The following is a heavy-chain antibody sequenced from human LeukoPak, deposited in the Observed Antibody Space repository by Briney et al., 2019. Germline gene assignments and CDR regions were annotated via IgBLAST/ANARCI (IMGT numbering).Heavy chain of an antibody. Sequence: GASVKVSCKASGYTFTSYGISWVRPAPGQGLEWMGWISAYNGNTNYAQKLQGRVTMTTDTSTSTAYMELRSLRSDDTAVYYCARFRPRYCSGGSCFRRFDPWGQGTLVTVSS. CDR1: GYTFTSYG. CDR3: ARFRPRYCSGGSCFRRFDP. D-gene: IGHD2-15*01. CDR2: ISAYNGNT. V-gene: IGHV1-18*01. J-gene: IGHJ5*02.